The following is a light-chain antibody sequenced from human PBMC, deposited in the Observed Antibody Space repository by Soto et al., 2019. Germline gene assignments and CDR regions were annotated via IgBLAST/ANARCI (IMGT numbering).Light chain of an antibody. V-gene: IGLV2-14*01. Sequence: SVLTQPAAVSGSPGQSITVSCTGTSSDVGGYDYVSWYQQHPGKAPRLMIYKASNRPSGVSHRFSGSRSGHTASLTISGLQAEDEADYYCSSYTSGSTLYVFGTGTKVTVL. J-gene: IGLJ1*01. CDR2: KAS. CDR3: SSYTSGSTLYV. CDR1: SSDVGGYDY.